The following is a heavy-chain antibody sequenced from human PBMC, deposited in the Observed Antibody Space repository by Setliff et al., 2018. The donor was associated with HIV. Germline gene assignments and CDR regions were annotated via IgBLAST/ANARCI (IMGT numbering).Heavy chain of an antibody. CDR1: GGSISSYS. J-gene: IGHJ4*02. CDR3: ARQRGLRGYYGSNSLYYFDY. V-gene: IGHV4-59*08. D-gene: IGHD3-10*01. CDR2: IYTSGST. Sequence: PSETLSLTCTVSGGSISSYSWSWIRQPPGKELEWIGYIYTSGSTNYNPSLKSRVTISVDTSENQFSLKLTSVTAADTAMYFCARQRGLRGYYGSNSLYYFDYWGQGILVTVSS.